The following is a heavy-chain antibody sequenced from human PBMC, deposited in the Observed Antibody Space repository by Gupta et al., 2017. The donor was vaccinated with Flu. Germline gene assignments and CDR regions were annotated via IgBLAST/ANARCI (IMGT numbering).Heavy chain of an antibody. CDR2: IYSGGST. V-gene: IGHV3-53*01. CDR1: FTVRSNY. J-gene: IGHJ6*03. D-gene: IGHD3-10*01. Sequence: FTVRSNYMSWVRQAPGKGLEWVSVIYSGGSTYYADAVKGRFTISRDNSKNTLYLQMNSLRAEDTAVYYCARDRDYYYYMDVWGKGTTVTVSS. CDR3: ARDRDYYYYMDV.